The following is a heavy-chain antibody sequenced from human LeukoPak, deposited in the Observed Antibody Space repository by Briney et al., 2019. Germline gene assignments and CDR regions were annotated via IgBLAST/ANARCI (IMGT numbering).Heavy chain of an antibody. V-gene: IGHV4-59*01. CDR2: IYYSGST. J-gene: IGHJ5*02. Sequence: PSETLSLTCTVSGGSISSYYWSWIRQPPGKGLEWIGYIYYSGSTNYNPSLKSRVTISVDTSKNQFSLKLSSVTAADTAGYYCARDVLSENWFDPWGQGTLVTVSS. CDR1: GGSISSYY. CDR3: ARDVLSENWFDP. D-gene: IGHD2-15*01.